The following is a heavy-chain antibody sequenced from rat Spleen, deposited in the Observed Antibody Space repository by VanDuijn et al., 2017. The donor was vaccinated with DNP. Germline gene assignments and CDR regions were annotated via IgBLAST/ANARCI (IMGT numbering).Heavy chain of an antibody. CDR2: ISPSGGVT. D-gene: IGHD4-3*01. J-gene: IGHJ2*01. Sequence: EVQLVESGGGLVQPGRSLKLSCAASGFSFSNYDMAWVRQAPTKGLEWVASISPSGGVTYHRDSVKGRFTLSRENAKRTLYLQMDSLRSEDTATYYCVRWNSGHFDYWGQGVMVTVSS. CDR3: VRWNSGHFDY. V-gene: IGHV5-25*01. CDR1: GFSFSNYD.